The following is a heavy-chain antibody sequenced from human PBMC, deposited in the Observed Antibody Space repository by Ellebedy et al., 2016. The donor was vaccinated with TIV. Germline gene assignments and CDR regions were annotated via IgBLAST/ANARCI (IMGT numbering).Heavy chain of an antibody. Sequence: GESLKISCAASGFTFRSYWMSWVRQAPGKGLEWVATIKQDGTEIYHVDSLKGRFTFSRDNAKNSLYAQMNSLRAEDTAVYYGARGGGCRRGDGWAFDYWGQGTLVTVSS. CDR3: ARGGGCRRGDGWAFDY. CDR2: IKQDGTEI. V-gene: IGHV3-7*01. CDR1: GFTFRSYW. D-gene: IGHD2-21*02. J-gene: IGHJ4*02.